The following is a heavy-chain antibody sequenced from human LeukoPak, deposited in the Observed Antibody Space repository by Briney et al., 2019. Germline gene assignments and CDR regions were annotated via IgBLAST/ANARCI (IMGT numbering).Heavy chain of an antibody. CDR1: GYTLTELS. CDR3: ATQSGGSPNPYYYYMDV. J-gene: IGHJ6*03. Sequence: ASVKVSCKVSGYTLTELSMHWVRQAPGKGLEWMGGFDPEDGETIYAQKFQGRVTMTEDTSTDTAYMELSSLRSEDTAVYYCATQSGGSPNPYYYYMDVWGEGTTVTVSS. CDR2: FDPEDGET. D-gene: IGHD2-15*01. V-gene: IGHV1-24*01.